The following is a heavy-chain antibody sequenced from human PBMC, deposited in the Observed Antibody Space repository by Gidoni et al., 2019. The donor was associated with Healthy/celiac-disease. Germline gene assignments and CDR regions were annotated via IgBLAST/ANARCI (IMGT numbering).Heavy chain of an antibody. V-gene: IGHV3-23*01. CDR2: ISGSVTST. Sequence: EGQLLESGGGLVQPGGSLRRSCAAPGFTFSSEAMSWVRQAPGKGLEWGSAISGSVTSTSYADSVDGRFTISRDNSKTTLYLLMISLSAEDTAVYYCAKDPVDYWGQGPLVTVSS. CDR1: GFTFSSEA. J-gene: IGHJ4*02. CDR3: AKDPVDY.